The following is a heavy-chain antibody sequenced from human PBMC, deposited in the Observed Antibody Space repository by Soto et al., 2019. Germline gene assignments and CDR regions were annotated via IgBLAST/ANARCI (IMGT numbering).Heavy chain of an antibody. Sequence: SETLSLTYAVAGGSISSSNWWSWVRQPPGKGLEWIGEIYHSGSTNYNPSLKSRVTISVDKSKNQFSLKLSSVTAADTAVYYCAKLGIVATIYGSSSWFDPWGQGTLVTVSS. V-gene: IGHV4-4*02. D-gene: IGHD5-12*01. CDR3: AKLGIVATIYGSSSWFDP. CDR1: GGSISSSNW. CDR2: IYHSGST. J-gene: IGHJ5*02.